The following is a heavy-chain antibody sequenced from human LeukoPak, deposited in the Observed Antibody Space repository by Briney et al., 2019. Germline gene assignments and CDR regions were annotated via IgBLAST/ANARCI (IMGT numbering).Heavy chain of an antibody. D-gene: IGHD6-13*01. Sequence: SETLSLTCTVSGGSVSSGSYYWSRIRQPPGKGLEWIGYIYYSGSTNYNPSLKSRVTISVDTSKNQFSLKLSSVTAADTAVYHCAGFRQQLENWYFDLWGRGTLVTVSS. J-gene: IGHJ2*01. CDR1: GGSVSSGSYY. CDR2: IYYSGST. V-gene: IGHV4-61*01. CDR3: AGFRQQLENWYFDL.